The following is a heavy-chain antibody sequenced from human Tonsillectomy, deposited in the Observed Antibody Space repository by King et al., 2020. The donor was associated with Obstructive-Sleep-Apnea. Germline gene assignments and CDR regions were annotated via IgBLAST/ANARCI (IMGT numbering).Heavy chain of an antibody. CDR3: ARGSYCSRTSCYESYYYYGMDV. D-gene: IGHD2-2*01. V-gene: IGHV4-59*01. J-gene: IGHJ6*02. CDR2: IYYSGST. CDR1: GGSISSYY. Sequence: QLQESGPGLVKPSETLSLTCTVSGGSISSYYWSWIRQPPGKGLEWIGYIYYSGSTNYNPSLKSRVTISVDTSKNQFSLKLSSVTAADTAVYYCARGSYCSRTSCYESYYYYGMDVWGQGTTVTVSS.